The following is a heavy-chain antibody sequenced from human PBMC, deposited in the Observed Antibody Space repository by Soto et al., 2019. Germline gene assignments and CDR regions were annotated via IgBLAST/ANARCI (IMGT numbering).Heavy chain of an antibody. CDR3: ARGDCVCGTCYSLAGSFYYDMDV. CDR1: GFTFTNYW. J-gene: IGHJ6*03. Sequence: EVKLVESGGGLVQPGGSLRLSCAASGFTFTNYWMYWVRQAPGKGLVWVSRINSDGSVSSYADSVKGRLTISRDNVKNTLYLQINRLRAEDTAVYYCARGDCVCGTCYSLAGSFYYDMDVWGKGTTVTVFS. D-gene: IGHD2-15*01. CDR2: INSDGSVS. V-gene: IGHV3-74*01.